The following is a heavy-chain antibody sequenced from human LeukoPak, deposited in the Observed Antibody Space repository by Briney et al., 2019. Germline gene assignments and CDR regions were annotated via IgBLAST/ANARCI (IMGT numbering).Heavy chain of an antibody. D-gene: IGHD3-10*01. Sequence: GGSLRLSCAASGFTFSSYAMHWVRQAPGKGLEWVAVISYDGGITNYADSVKGRFPISRDNSKNTLYLQLNSLRAEDAAVYYCARDSTYYYASGSSGPHHFDYWGQGTLVTVSS. CDR2: ISYDGGIT. CDR3: ARDSTYYYASGSSGPHHFDY. V-gene: IGHV3-30*01. J-gene: IGHJ4*02. CDR1: GFTFSSYA.